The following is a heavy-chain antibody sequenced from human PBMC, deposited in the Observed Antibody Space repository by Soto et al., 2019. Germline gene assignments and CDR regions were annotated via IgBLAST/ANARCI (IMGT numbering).Heavy chain of an antibody. CDR3: ARDGAVPYNCFDP. J-gene: IGHJ5*02. Sequence: GGSLRLSCAASGLTFSDYYMSWIRQAPGKGLEWVSYISSSSSYTNYADSVKGRFTISRDNAKNSLYLQMNSLRAEDTAVYYCARDGAVPYNCFDPWGQGTLVTVSS. CDR1: GLTFSDYY. CDR2: ISSSSSYT. V-gene: IGHV3-11*06. D-gene: IGHD2-2*01.